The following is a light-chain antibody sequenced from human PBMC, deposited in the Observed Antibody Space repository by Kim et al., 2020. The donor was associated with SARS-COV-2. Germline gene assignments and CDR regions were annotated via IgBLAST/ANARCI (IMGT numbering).Light chain of an antibody. J-gene: IGLJ3*02. CDR2: QDV. CDR3: QAWDSATVV. V-gene: IGLV3-1*01. Sequence: VSPEQTASITCSGDRLRNKYISWYQQKPGQSPILVIYQDVKRPSGIPERFSGSNPGDTATLTISGTQAMDEADYYCQAWDSATVVFGGGTQLTVL. CDR1: RLRNKY.